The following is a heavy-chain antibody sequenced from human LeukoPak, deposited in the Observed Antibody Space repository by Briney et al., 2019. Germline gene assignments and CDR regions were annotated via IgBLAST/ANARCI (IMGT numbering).Heavy chain of an antibody. D-gene: IGHD4-17*01. CDR3: AKVGHGDYYLDY. CDR1: GFTFSNYG. V-gene: IGHV3-33*06. J-gene: IGHJ4*02. Sequence: PGRSLRLSCAASGFTFSNYGMHWVRQAPGKGLEWVAVIWYDGSNKYYADSVKGRFTISRDNSKNTLYLQMNRLRAEDTAVYYCAKVGHGDYYLDYWGQGTLVTVSS. CDR2: IWYDGSNK.